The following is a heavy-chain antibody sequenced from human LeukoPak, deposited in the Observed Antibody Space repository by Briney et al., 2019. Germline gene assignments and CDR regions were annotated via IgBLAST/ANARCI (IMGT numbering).Heavy chain of an antibody. J-gene: IGHJ4*02. Sequence: SETLSLTCVVSGGSISSGNWWTWVRQPLGKGLEWLGEIFHNGTTNYNPSLKSRVTISVDTSKNQFSLKLTSVTAADTAVYYCASDSAQGSGKYYFDYWGQGTLVTVSS. CDR3: ASDSAQGSGKYYFDY. V-gene: IGHV4-4*02. CDR1: GGSISSGNW. CDR2: IFHNGTT. D-gene: IGHD3-3*01.